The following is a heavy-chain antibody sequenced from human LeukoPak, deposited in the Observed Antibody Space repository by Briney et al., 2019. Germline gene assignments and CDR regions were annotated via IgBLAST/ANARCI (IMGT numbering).Heavy chain of an antibody. CDR3: AREINKWFDP. J-gene: IGHJ5*02. CDR2: ISPDGSTT. Sequence: GGSLRLSCAASGFTFSSHWMHWVRQAPGKGLVWVSRISPDGSTTKNADSVKGRFTISRDNAWSTLFLQLNSLRAEDTAVYYCAREINKWFDPWGQGTLVTVSS. V-gene: IGHV3-74*03. CDR1: GFTFSSHW.